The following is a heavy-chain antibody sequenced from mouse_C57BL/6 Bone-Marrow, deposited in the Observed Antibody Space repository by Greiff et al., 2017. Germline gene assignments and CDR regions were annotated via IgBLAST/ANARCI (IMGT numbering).Heavy chain of an antibody. CDR1: GFNIKDDY. CDR2: IDPENGDT. J-gene: IGHJ3*01. D-gene: IGHD2-4*01. CDR3: TTGDYDGGYAC. Sequence: EVKLQESGAELVRPGASVKLSCTASGFNIKDDYMHWVKQRPEQGLEWIGWIDPENGDTEYASKFQGKATITADTSSNTAYLQLSSLTSEDTAVYYCTTGDYDGGYACWGQGTLVTVSA. V-gene: IGHV14-4*01.